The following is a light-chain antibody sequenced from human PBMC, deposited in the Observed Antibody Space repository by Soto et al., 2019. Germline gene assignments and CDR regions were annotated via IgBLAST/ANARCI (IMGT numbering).Light chain of an antibody. CDR1: QIVRSNS. V-gene: IGKV3-20*01. J-gene: IGKJ3*01. CDR2: DAS. CDR3: QQSAT. Sequence: EMILTQSPGTLSLSPGDRATLSCRASQIVRSNSLAWYQQKPGQPPRLLIYDASSGPPGIPDRFSGSGSGTDFTLTISRLEPEDFAVYYCQQSATFGPGTKVDIK.